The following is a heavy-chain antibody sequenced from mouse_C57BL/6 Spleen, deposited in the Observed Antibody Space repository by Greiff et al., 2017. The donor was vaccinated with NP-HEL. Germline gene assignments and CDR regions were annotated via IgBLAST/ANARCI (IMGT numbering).Heavy chain of an antibody. J-gene: IGHJ4*01. V-gene: IGHV1-42*01. Sequence: EVQLQQSGPELVKPGASVKISCKASGYSFTGYYMNWVKQSPEKSLEWIGEINPSTGGTTYNQKFKAKATLTVDKSSSTAYMQRKSLTSEDSAVYYCVYDGSSFYYAMDDWGKGTSVTVAS. CDR1: GYSFTGYY. CDR3: VYDGSSFYYAMDD. D-gene: IGHD1-1*01. CDR2: INPSTGGT.